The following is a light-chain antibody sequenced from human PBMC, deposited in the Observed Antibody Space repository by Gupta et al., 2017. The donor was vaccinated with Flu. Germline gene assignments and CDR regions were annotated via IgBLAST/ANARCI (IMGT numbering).Light chain of an antibody. CDR3: ATWIDALSGPV. CDR2: ANN. V-gene: IGLV1-44*01. Sequence: VSLPCSGGSSSIGSATVDWYQQVPGMAPKLLIFANNQRPAGVPGRFSGSKSGTSASLAISGLQPDDEADYYCATWIDALSGPVFGGGTKLAVL. CDR1: SSSIGSAT. J-gene: IGLJ2*01.